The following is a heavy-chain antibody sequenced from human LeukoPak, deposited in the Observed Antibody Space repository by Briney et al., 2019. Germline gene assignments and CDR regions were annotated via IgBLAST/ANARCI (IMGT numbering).Heavy chain of an antibody. CDR3: ARAIAVLDY. D-gene: IGHD6-19*01. CDR2: ISSSGSTI. V-gene: IGHV3-48*03. CDR1: GFTFSSYE. Sequence: GGSLRLSCAASGFTFSSYEMNWVRQAPGKGLEWVSYISSSGSTIYYADSVKGRFTISRDNSKNTLYLQMNSLRAEDTAVYYCARAIAVLDYWGQGTLVTVSS. J-gene: IGHJ4*02.